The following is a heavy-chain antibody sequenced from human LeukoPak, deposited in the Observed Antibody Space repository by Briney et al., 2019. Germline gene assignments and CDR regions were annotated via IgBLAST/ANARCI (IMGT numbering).Heavy chain of an antibody. CDR2: IYYGGST. CDR3: ARDRGSRGYYYYGMDV. V-gene: IGHV4-59*01. D-gene: IGHD2-15*01. CDR1: GGSISSYY. Sequence: PSETLSLTCTVSGGSISSYYWSWIRQPPGKGLEWIGYIYYGGSTNYNPSLKSRVTISVDTSKNQFSLKLSSVTAADTAVYYCARDRGSRGYYYYGMDVWGQGTTVTVSS. J-gene: IGHJ6*02.